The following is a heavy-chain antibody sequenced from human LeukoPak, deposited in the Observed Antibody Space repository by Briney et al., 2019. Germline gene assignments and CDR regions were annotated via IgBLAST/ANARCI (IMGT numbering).Heavy chain of an antibody. J-gene: IGHJ4*02. V-gene: IGHV3-48*01. D-gene: IGHD6-13*01. CDR1: GFTFSSYH. Sequence: GGSLRLSCAASGFTFSSYHMNWVRQAPGKGLEWLSYIQSSTGSMIYADSVKGRFTVSRDNAKNSLYLQMNSLRAEDTAVYYCARASSIGAAGLFDYWGQGTLVTVSS. CDR3: ARASSIGAAGLFDY. CDR2: IQSSTGSM.